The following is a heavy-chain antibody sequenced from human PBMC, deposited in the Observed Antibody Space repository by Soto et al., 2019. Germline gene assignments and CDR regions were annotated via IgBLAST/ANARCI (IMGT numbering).Heavy chain of an antibody. Sequence: QITLKESGPTLVKPTQTLTLTCTFSGFSFNTTGVGVAWIRQPPGKALEWLALIYWNDDKRYSSSLKTRLFITKATSKKQVVLTVTDIDPVDTASYYCAHLKGLISGRHLGSWGQGALVTVSS. J-gene: IGHJ5*02. CDR1: GFSFNTTGVG. CDR2: IYWNDDK. V-gene: IGHV2-5*01. D-gene: IGHD6-6*01. CDR3: AHLKGLISGRHLGS.